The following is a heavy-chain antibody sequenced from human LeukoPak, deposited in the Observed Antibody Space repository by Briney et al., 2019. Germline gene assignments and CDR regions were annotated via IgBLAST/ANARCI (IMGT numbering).Heavy chain of an antibody. D-gene: IGHD3-3*01. J-gene: IGHJ6*02. CDR1: GFNFNNYW. CDR3: AKDLYDFWSGHYYYYGMDV. Sequence: LTGGSLRLSCAASGFNFNNYWMSWLRQAPGKGLEWVSAISGSGGSTYYADSVKGRFTISRDKSKNMLYLQMNSLRAEDTAVYYCAKDLYDFWSGHYYYYGMDVWGQGTTVTVSS. CDR2: ISGSGGST. V-gene: IGHV3-23*01.